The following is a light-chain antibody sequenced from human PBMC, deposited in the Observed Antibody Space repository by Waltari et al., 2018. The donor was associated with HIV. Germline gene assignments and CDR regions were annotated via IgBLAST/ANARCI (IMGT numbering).Light chain of an antibody. CDR3: LLSLHTVRV. CDR2: EGE. J-gene: IGLJ3*02. V-gene: IGLV7-46*01. CDR1: TGRVTTTHY. Sequence: QAVVTQESSLSVPPGGTVTFTCASFTGRVTTTHYPYWFQQKAGQAPRTLSDEGEKRHPWTPARFAGPIAEGQAALTLTGAQPEDEATYHCLLSLHTVRVFGGGT.